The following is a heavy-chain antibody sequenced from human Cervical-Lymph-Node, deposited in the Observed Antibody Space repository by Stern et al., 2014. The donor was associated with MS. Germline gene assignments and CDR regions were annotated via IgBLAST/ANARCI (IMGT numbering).Heavy chain of an antibody. V-gene: IGHV1-2*02. J-gene: IGHJ4*02. D-gene: IGHD4-17*01. CDR1: GFTFTSCY. CDR3: ARDMSTVTTPYFDY. CDR2: INANSGST. Sequence: VQLMQSGAEVRRPGASVKVACKASGFTFTSCYMHWVRQAPGQGLEWMGWINANSGSTNSAQKFQGRVTMTRDTSISTVYMDLTGLTSDDTAIYYCARDMSTVTTPYFDYWGQGTLVTVPS.